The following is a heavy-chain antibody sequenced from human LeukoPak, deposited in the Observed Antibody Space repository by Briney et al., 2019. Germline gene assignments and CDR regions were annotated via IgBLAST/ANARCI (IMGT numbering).Heavy chain of an antibody. CDR2: IYYTGSA. CDR3: ARDVEFRYGGYEVGTFDI. D-gene: IGHD5-12*01. Sequence: SETLSLTCTVSGGSISSYYWNWIRQSPGKGLEWVGLIYYTGSANYNPSLKRRVTISVDTSKNQFSLKLSSVTAADTAVYYCARDVEFRYGGYEVGTFDIWGQGTVVTVSS. J-gene: IGHJ3*02. CDR1: GGSISSYY. V-gene: IGHV4-59*01.